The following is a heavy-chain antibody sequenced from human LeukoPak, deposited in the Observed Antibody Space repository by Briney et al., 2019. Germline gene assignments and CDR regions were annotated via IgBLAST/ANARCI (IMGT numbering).Heavy chain of an antibody. CDR2: INPNSGGT. CDR1: GYTFTGYY. V-gene: IGHV1-2*02. Sequence: ASVKVSCKASGYTFTGYYIHWVRQAPGQGLEWMGWINPNSGGTNYAQKFQGRVTMTRDTSISTACMELSRLRSDDTAVYYCARRYCSSTSCYNGFDYWGQGTLVTVSS. D-gene: IGHD2-2*02. J-gene: IGHJ4*02. CDR3: ARRYCSSTSCYNGFDY.